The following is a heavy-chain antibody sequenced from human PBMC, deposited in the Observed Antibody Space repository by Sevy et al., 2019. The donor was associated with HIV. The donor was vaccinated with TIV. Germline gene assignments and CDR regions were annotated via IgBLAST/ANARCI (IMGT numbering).Heavy chain of an antibody. CDR1: GFSFSSYD. J-gene: IGHJ4*02. D-gene: IGHD3-10*01. V-gene: IGHV3-21*01. CDR3: ARDYYGSGTYYRIFGY. CDR2: ISSSSSYI. Sequence: GWSLRLSCAGSGFSFSSYDMNWVRQAPGKGLEWVSSISSSSSYISNADSVKGRFTISRDNAKNSLYLQMNSLRAEDTAVYYCARDYYGSGTYYRIFGYWGQGTLVTVSS.